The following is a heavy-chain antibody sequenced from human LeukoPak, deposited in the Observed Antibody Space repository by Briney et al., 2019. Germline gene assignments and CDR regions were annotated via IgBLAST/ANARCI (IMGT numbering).Heavy chain of an antibody. V-gene: IGHV4-39*01. CDR3: ARLASPDFWSGYYPTVVDY. CDR1: GGSISSSSYY. D-gene: IGHD3-3*01. CDR2: IYYSGST. Sequence: PSETLSLTCTVSGGSISSSSYYLGWIRQPPGKGLEWIGSIYYSGSTYYNPSLKSRVAISVDTSKNQFSLKLSSVTAADTAVYYCARLASPDFWSGYYPTVVDYWGQGTLVTVSS. J-gene: IGHJ4*02.